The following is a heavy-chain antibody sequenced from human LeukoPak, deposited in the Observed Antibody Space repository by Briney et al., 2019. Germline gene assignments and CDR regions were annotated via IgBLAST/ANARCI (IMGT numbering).Heavy chain of an antibody. CDR1: GGTFSSYA. V-gene: IGHV1-69*13. J-gene: IGHJ4*02. CDR2: IIPIFGTA. D-gene: IGHD1-26*01. CDR3: ARSRGDLSTWVVY. Sequence: SVKVSCKASGGTFSSYAISWVRQAPGQGLEWMGGIIPIFGTANYAQKFQGRVTITADESTSTAYMELSSLRSEDTAVYYCARSRGDLSTWVVYWGQGTLVTVSS.